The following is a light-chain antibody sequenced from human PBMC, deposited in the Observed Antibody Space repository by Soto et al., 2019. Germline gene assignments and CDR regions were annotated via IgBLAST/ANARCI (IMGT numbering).Light chain of an antibody. V-gene: IGLV3-21*04. CDR3: QVWDTSSDQV. J-gene: IGLJ2*01. CDR2: FDS. CDR1: NIGSKS. Sequence: SYELTQPPSVSLAPGKTARITCGGNNIGSKSVHWYQQKPGQAPMLVIYFDSDRPSGIPERFSGSNSGNTATLTISRVEAGDEADYYCQVWDTSSDQVFGGGTKVTVL.